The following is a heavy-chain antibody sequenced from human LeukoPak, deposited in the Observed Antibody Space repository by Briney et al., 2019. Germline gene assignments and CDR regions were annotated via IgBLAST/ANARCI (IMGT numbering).Heavy chain of an antibody. CDR2: ISYDGSNK. Sequence: GGSLRLSCAASGFTFSSYGMHWFRQAPGKGLEWVAVISYDGSNKYYADSVKGRFTISRDNSKNTLYLQMNSLRAEDTAVYYCAKDSSGYPFDYWAREPWSPSPQ. D-gene: IGHD5-12*01. V-gene: IGHV3-30*18. CDR1: GFTFSSYG. J-gene: IGHJ4*02. CDR3: AKDSSGYPFDY.